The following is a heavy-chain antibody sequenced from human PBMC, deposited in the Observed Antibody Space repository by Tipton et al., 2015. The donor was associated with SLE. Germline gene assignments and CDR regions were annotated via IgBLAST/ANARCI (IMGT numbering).Heavy chain of an antibody. Sequence: VQLVQSGGGVVQPGRSLRLSCAASGFTFSSYAMHWVRQAPGKGLEYVSAISSNGGSTYYADSVKGRFTISRDNSKNTLYLQMSSLRAEDTAVYYCVRGTYYYDRSHFDYWGQGTLVTVSS. V-gene: IGHV3-64D*06. J-gene: IGHJ4*02. CDR2: ISSNGGST. CDR1: GFTFSSYA. CDR3: VRGTYYYDRSHFDY. D-gene: IGHD3-22*01.